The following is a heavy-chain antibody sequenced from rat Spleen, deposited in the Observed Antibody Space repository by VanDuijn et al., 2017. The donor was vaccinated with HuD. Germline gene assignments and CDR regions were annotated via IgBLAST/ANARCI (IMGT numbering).Heavy chain of an antibody. CDR3: ARHNSGYGYFDF. CDR2: ISYDGSST. Sequence: EVQLVESGGGLVQPGRSLKLSCAASGFTFSDYNMAWVRQAPKKGLEWVATISYDGSSTYYRDSVKGRFTISRDNAKSTRYLQMDSLRSEDTATYYCARHNSGYGYFDFWGPGTMVTVSS. D-gene: IGHD4-3*01. CDR1: GFTFSDYN. V-gene: IGHV5-7*01. J-gene: IGHJ1*01.